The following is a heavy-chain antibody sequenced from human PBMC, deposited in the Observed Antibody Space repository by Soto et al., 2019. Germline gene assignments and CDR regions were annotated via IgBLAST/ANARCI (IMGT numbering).Heavy chain of an antibody. CDR2: IIPIFGTA. Sequence: SVKVSCKASRVAFSKFIVTWVRQAPGLGLEWVGGIIPIFGTANYAQKFQGRVTITADESTSTSYMAVNNLRSEDTAVYYCAKVRYSSPMGYYYGMDVWGQGTTVTVSS. V-gene: IGHV1-69*13. CDR3: AKVRYSSPMGYYYGMDV. D-gene: IGHD6-19*01. J-gene: IGHJ6*02. CDR1: RVAFSKFI.